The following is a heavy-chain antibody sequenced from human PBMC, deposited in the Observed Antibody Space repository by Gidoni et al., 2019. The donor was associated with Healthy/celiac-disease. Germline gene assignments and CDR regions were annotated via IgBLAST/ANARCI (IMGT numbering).Heavy chain of an antibody. V-gene: IGHV3-23*01. CDR2: ISGSGGST. CDR3: AKHFYGDYGGNRF. CDR1: GFPFSSYA. J-gene: IGHJ4*02. D-gene: IGHD4-17*01. Sequence: EVQLLESGGGLVQPGGSLRLSCAASGFPFSSYAMSWVRQAPGKGLEWVSAISGSGGSTYYADSVKGRFTISRDNSKNTLYLQMNSLRAEDTAVYYCAKHFYGDYGGNRFWGQGTLVTVSS.